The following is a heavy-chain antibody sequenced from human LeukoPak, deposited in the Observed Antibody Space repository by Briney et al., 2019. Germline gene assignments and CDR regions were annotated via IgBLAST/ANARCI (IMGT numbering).Heavy chain of an antibody. CDR2: IYYSGST. J-gene: IGHJ4*02. Sequence: SETLSLTCTVSGGSITSSTSYGSWNRQPPGKGLEWIGYIYYSGSTNYNPSLKSRVTISVDTSKNQFSLKLSSVTAADTAVYYCATLDYGDEDYWGQGTLVTVSS. CDR3: ATLDYGDEDY. V-gene: IGHV4-61*01. CDR1: GGSITSSTSY. D-gene: IGHD4-17*01.